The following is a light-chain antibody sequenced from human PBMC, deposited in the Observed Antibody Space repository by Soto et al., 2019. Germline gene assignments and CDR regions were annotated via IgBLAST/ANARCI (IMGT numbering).Light chain of an antibody. CDR3: QPYDSSLSGYV. CDR1: SSNIGTGYD. J-gene: IGLJ1*01. V-gene: IGLV1-40*01. CDR2: GNT. Sequence: QSVLTQPPSVSGAPGQRVTISCTGSSSNIGTGYDVHWYQQLPGTAPKLLIYGNTNRPSGVPDRVSGSKSGTSASLAITGLRAEDEANYSCQPYDSSLSGYVFGTGTKVPAL.